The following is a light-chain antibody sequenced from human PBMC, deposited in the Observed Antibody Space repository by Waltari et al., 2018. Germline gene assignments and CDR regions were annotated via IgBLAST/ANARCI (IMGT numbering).Light chain of an antibody. J-gene: IGKJ1*01. CDR1: QSVGSSS. V-gene: IGKV3-20*01. CDR3: QQHGTLPAT. CDR2: RAS. Sequence: EIVLTQSPGTASLSPGERVTISCRASQSVGSSSLAWYQQKPGQAPRLVIYRASRRATGIPDRFSGSGSGTDFSLTISRLEPEDFAVYYCQQHGTLPATFGQGTKVELK.